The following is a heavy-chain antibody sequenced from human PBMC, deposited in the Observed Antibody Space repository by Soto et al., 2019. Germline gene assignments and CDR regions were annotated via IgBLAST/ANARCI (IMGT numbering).Heavy chain of an antibody. CDR1: GYPSTSYY. CDR2: INTTEGTT. D-gene: IGHD1-26*01. J-gene: IGHJ4*02. V-gene: IGHV1-46*01. Sequence: QVQLVQSEAELRKPGTSVKVSSKTSGYPSTSYYMNWVRQAPGQGLAWMAVINTTEGTTTLAQMFQGRLTMTRDTSTSTVYMGLSSLRFDDTAVYYCASSGSDGSYCDNWGQGTVVAVSS. CDR3: ASSGSDGSYCDN.